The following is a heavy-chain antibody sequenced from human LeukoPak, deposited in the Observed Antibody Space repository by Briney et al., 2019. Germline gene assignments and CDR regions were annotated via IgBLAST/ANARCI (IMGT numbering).Heavy chain of an antibody. CDR1: GFTFSDYY. CDR2: ISSSGSTI. Sequence: PGGSLRLSCAASGFTFSDYYMSWIRQAPGKGLEWVSYISSSGSTIYYADSVKGRFTISRDNSKNTLYLQMNSLRAEDTAVYYCARDDYGGNSVFDYWGQGTLVTVSS. V-gene: IGHV3-11*04. D-gene: IGHD4-23*01. CDR3: ARDDYGGNSVFDY. J-gene: IGHJ4*02.